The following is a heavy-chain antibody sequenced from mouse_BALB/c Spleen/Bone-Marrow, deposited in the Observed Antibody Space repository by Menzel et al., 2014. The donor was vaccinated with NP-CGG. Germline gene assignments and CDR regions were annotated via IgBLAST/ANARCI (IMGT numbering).Heavy chain of an antibody. CDR3: ARTTMITTGGYYAMDY. J-gene: IGHJ4*01. CDR1: GYTLTSYW. D-gene: IGHD2-4*01. V-gene: IGHV1-87*01. Sequence: VKLMESGAELARPGASVKLSCKASGYTLTSYWMQWVKQRPEQGLEWIGAIYPGDGDTRYTQKFKGKATLTADKSSSTAYMQLSSLASEDSAVYYCARTTMITTGGYYAMDYWGQGTSVTVSS. CDR2: IYPGDGDT.